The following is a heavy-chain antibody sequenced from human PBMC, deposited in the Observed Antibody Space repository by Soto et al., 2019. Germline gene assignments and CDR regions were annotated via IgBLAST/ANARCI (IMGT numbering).Heavy chain of an antibody. CDR3: VRTHGGYTAYYGMDV. D-gene: IGHD2-15*01. CDR2: VRWDDEK. Sequence: SGPTLVNPSQTLTLTCTFSGFSLNTGGMCLSWVRQPTGKALEWLAVVRWDDEKHFSTSLRNRISVSKDASGDRVVLTMANMDPADSGTYYCVRTHGGYTAYYGMDV. CDR1: GFSLNTGGMC. J-gene: IGHJ6*01. V-gene: IGHV2-70*19.